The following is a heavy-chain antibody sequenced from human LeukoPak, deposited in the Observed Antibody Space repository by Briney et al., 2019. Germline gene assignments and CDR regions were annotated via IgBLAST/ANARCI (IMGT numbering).Heavy chain of an antibody. CDR2: IHPGGSGK. D-gene: IGHD1-14*01. V-gene: IGHV3-7*04. CDR1: GFSFGSFW. CDR3: ARDLGWYNLDY. Sequence: GGSLRLSCAASGFSFGSFWMNWVRLAPGKGLEWVASIHPGGSGKYYVDSVKGRFTISRDNAKNSLYLQMNSLRGEDTAMYYCARDLGWYNLDYWGQGTLVTVSS. J-gene: IGHJ4*02.